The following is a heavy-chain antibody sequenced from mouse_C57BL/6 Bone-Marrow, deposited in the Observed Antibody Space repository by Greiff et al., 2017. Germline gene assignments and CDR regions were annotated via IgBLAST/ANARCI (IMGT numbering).Heavy chain of an antibody. V-gene: IGHV1-50*01. CDR2: IDPSDSYT. CDR3: ARDDYGYFDY. Sequence: QVHVKQPGAELVKPGASVKLSCKASGYTFTSYWMQWVKQRPGQGLEWIGEIDPSDSYTNYNQKFKGKATLTVDTSSSTAYMQLSSLTSEDSAVYYCARDDYGYFDYWGQGTTLTVSS. CDR1: GYTFTSYW. D-gene: IGHD2-4*01. J-gene: IGHJ2*01.